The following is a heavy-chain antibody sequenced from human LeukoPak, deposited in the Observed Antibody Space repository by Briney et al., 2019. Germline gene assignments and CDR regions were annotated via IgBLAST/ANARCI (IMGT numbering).Heavy chain of an antibody. CDR3: GRDPAWGAIDY. J-gene: IGHJ4*02. Sequence: PGGSLRLSCAASGFSFSDSWMSWVRQAPGKGLEWVANMNPDGSGKYYVDSVRGRFTVSRDNAKNTLYLQMNSLRAEDTAVYYCGRDPAWGAIDYWGQGTLVTVSS. CDR1: GFSFSDSW. D-gene: IGHD3-16*01. CDR2: MNPDGSGK. V-gene: IGHV3-7*01.